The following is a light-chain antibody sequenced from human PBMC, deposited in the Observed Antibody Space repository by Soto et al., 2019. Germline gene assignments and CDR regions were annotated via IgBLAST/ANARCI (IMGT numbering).Light chain of an antibody. CDR1: RSDVGGYNY. CDR2: DVS. Sequence: QSALTQPASVSGSPGQSITISCTGTRSDVGGYNYVSWYQQHPGNAPKLMIYDVSNRPSGVSNRFSGSKSGNTASLTISGLQAEDEADYYCSSYTSSSDLDVFGTGTKLTVL. J-gene: IGLJ1*01. V-gene: IGLV2-14*01. CDR3: SSYTSSSDLDV.